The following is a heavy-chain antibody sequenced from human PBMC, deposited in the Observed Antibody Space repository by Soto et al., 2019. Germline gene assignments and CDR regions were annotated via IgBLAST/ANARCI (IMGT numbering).Heavy chain of an antibody. J-gene: IGHJ4*01. CDR3: AREVVGCRVGSCYA. V-gene: IGHV3-21*01. CDR1: GSSISSYG. D-gene: IGHD3-10*01. CDR2: ISGASSKT. Sequence: EVHLVESGGGLVKPGESLRLSCAASGSSISSYGMDWVRQAPGKGLEWVSSISGASSKTFYADSVKGRFTMSRDNGENSLSLQMDSLSTEDTAVYYCAREVVGCRVGSCYAWGHGTLVTVSS.